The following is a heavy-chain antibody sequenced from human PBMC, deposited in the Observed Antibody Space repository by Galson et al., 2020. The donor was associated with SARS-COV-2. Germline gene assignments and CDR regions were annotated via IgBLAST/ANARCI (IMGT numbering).Heavy chain of an antibody. V-gene: IGHV3-7*01. CDR1: GFTFNTYW. CDR3: ARSARSGWFYDY. J-gene: IGHJ4*02. Sequence: GESLKISCEVSGFTFNTYWMSWVRQAPGKGLEWVANIKQDGSEKYYVDSVKGRFTISRDNAKKSLFLQMNGLRAEDTALYYCARSARSGWFYDYWGQGTLVIVSS. CDR2: IKQDGSEK. D-gene: IGHD6-19*01.